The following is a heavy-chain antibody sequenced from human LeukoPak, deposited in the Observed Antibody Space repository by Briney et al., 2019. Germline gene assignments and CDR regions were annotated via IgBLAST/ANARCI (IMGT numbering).Heavy chain of an antibody. CDR3: ARPGVGSGRYGAFDI. V-gene: IGHV4-59*08. D-gene: IGHD5-18*01. J-gene: IGHJ3*02. Sequence: SETLSVTCTVSGGSISSYYWSWIRQPPGKKLEWIGYIYYSGSTDYNPSLKSRVTISVDTSKNQFSLKLTSVTAADTAVYYCARPGVGSGRYGAFDIWGQGTMVTVSS. CDR1: GGSISSYY. CDR2: IYYSGST.